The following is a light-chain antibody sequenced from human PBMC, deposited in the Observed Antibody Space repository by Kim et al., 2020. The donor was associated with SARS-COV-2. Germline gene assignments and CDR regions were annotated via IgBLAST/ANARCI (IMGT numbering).Light chain of an antibody. CDR3: SSYTSSVTLV. CDR2: VVN. CDR1: RAHFGGYSY. V-gene: IGLV2-14*04. Sequence: QSITHSRPNTRAHFGGYSYVSCYQQPPTKFPKLMIYVVNTRPSVVSNRFSGSKYGNPASLTISALQAEDEADYYCSSYTSSVTLVLGAGTQLTVL. J-gene: IGLJ3*02.